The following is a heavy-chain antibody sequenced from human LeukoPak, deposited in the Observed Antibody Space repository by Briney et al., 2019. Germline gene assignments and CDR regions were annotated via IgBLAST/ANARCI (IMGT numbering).Heavy chain of an antibody. CDR2: IYYSGST. D-gene: IGHD6-13*01. V-gene: IGHV4-59*08. J-gene: IGHJ6*02. CDR1: GGSISSYY. Sequence: SETLSFTCTVSGGSISSYYWSWIRQPPGKGLEWIGYIYYSGSTNYNPSLKSRVTISVDTSKNQFSLKLSSVTAADTAVYYCAGVVAAAGTPLYYGMDVWGQGTTVTVSS. CDR3: AGVVAAAGTPLYYGMDV.